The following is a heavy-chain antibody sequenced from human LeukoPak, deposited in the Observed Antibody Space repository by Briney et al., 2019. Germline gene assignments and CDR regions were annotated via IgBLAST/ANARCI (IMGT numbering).Heavy chain of an antibody. J-gene: IGHJ4*02. V-gene: IGHV4-31*03. Sequence: SQTLSLTCTVSGGSISSGGYYWSWIRQHPGKGLEWIGYIYYSGNTYYNPSLKSRVTISVDTSKNQFSLKLSSVTAADTAVYYCARDPGWASSSEVGHSDYWGQGALVTVSS. CDR2: IYYSGNT. CDR3: ARDPGWASSSEVGHSDY. CDR1: GGSISSGGYY. D-gene: IGHD6-6*01.